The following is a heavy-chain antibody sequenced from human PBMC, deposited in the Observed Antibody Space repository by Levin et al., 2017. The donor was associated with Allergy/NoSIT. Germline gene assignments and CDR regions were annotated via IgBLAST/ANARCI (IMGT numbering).Heavy chain of an antibody. V-gene: IGHV5-51*01. CDR3: ARHELSPLCSSTSCYKGTWFDP. CDR1: GYTFDNYW. CDR2: INLGDSDT. D-gene: IGHD2-2*02. Sequence: HGESLKISCKASGYTFDNYWIGWVRQMSGKGLEWMGIINLGDSDTRYSPSFQGQVTISVDRSITTAYLHWNSLKASDTAIYYCARHELSPLCSSTSCYKGTWFDPWGQGTLVTVSS. J-gene: IGHJ5*02.